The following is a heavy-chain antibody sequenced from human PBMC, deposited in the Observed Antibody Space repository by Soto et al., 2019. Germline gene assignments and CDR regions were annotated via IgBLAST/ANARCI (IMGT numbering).Heavy chain of an antibody. CDR3: VRDGTKTLRDWFDP. Sequence: PSETLSLTCTVSGASISGFYWSWIRKSAGKGLEWIGGIYATGTTDYNPSLKSRVMMSVDTSKQQFSLKLRSVPAADTAVYYCVRDGTKTLRDWFDPWGQGISVTVSS. V-gene: IGHV4-4*07. CDR2: IYATGTT. J-gene: IGHJ5*02. D-gene: IGHD1-7*01. CDR1: GASISGFY.